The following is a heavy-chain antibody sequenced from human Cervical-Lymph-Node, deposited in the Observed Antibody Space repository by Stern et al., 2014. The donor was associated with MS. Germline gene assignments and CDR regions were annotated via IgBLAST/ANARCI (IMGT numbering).Heavy chain of an antibody. Sequence: QLVQSGAEVKKPGSSVKVSCKASGGTFSNYAISWVRQATGQGLEWMGWIIPIFGTANYAQKFQGRVPITADESTSTTYMELSSLRSEDTAVYYCASLLGRIAVASVDYWGQGTLVTVSS. J-gene: IGHJ4*02. CDR3: ASLLGRIAVASVDY. CDR1: GGTFSNYA. CDR2: IIPIFGTA. V-gene: IGHV1-69*01. D-gene: IGHD6-19*01.